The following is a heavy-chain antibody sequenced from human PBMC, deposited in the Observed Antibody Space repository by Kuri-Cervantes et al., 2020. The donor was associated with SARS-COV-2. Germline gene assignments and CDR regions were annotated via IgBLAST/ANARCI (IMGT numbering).Heavy chain of an antibody. CDR2: IYWNDDK. Sequence: SGPTLVKPTQTLTLTCTFSGFSLSTSGVGVGWIRQPPGKALEWLALIYWNDDKRYSPSLKSRLTITKDTSKNQVVLTMTNMDPVDPATYYCAHRGLRYFDWLLPFDYWGQGTLVTVSS. D-gene: IGHD3-9*01. V-gene: IGHV2-5*01. CDR3: AHRGLRYFDWLLPFDY. CDR1: GFSLSTSGVG. J-gene: IGHJ4*02.